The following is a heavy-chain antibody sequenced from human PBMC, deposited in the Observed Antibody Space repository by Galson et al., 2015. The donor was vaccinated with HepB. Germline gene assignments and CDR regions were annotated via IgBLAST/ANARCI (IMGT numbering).Heavy chain of an antibody. V-gene: IGHV2-5*02. CDR1: GFSLSTSGVG. J-gene: IGHJ4*02. CDR2: IYWDDDK. Sequence: PALVKPTQTLTLTCTFSGFSLSTSGVGVGWIRQPPGKALEWLALIYWDDDKRYSPSLKSRLTITKDTSKNQVVLTMTNMDPLNTATYSFAHSACYGDYDYWGQGALVAVSS. CDR3: AHSACYGDYDY. D-gene: IGHD4-17*01.